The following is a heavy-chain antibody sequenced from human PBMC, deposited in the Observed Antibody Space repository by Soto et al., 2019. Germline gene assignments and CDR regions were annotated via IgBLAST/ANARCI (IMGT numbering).Heavy chain of an antibody. CDR3: ATWHEREHAFDV. CDR2: LYDVDGS. Sequence: DVQLVESGGGLIQPGESLRLSCAAFGLTISGKKYVAWVRQAPGQGLEWVSALYDVDGSFYADSVTGRFTTSSDSSKTTVSLQMNDLRPDDTAVYYCATWHEREHAFDVWGQGTTVTISS. V-gene: IGHV3-53*01. J-gene: IGHJ3*01. D-gene: IGHD1-1*01. CDR1: GLTISGKKY.